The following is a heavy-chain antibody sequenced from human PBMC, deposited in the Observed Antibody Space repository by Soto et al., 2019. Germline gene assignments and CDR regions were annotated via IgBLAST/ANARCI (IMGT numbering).Heavy chain of an antibody. V-gene: IGHV4-4*07. CDR3: ARGDIAAAGDFNSIDAFDI. J-gene: IGHJ3*02. Sequence: SETLSLTCTVSGGSISSYYWSWIRQPAGKGLEWIGRIYTSGSTNYNPSLKSRVTMSVDTSKNQFSLKLSSVTAADTAVYYCARGDIAAAGDFNSIDAFDIWGQGTMVTVSS. D-gene: IGHD6-13*01. CDR1: GGSISSYY. CDR2: IYTSGST.